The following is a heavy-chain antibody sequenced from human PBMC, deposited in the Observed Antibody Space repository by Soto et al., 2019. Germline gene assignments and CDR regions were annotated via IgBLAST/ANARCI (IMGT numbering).Heavy chain of an antibody. D-gene: IGHD2-15*01. Sequence: ASVKVSCKVSGYTLTELSMHWVRQAPGKGLEWMGGFDPEDGETIYAQKFQGRVTMTEDTSTDTAYMELSSLRSEDTAVYYCATRLRYCSGGSCYFLDWFDPWGQGTLVTVSS. CDR2: FDPEDGET. V-gene: IGHV1-24*01. CDR1: GYTLTELS. J-gene: IGHJ5*02. CDR3: ATRLRYCSGGSCYFLDWFDP.